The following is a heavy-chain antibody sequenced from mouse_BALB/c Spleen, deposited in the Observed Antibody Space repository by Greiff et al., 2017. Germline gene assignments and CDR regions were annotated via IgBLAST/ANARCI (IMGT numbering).Heavy chain of an antibody. CDR2: INPGSGGT. Sequence: VQLQQSGAELVRPGTSVKVSCKASGYAFTNYLIEWVKQRPGQGLEWIGVINPGSGGTNYNEKFKGKATLTADKSSSTAYMQLSSLTSDDSAVYFCARSGLELRNYAMDYWGQGTSVTVSS. CDR3: ARSGLELRNYAMDY. CDR1: GYAFTNYL. J-gene: IGHJ4*01. D-gene: IGHD3-1*01. V-gene: IGHV1-54*03.